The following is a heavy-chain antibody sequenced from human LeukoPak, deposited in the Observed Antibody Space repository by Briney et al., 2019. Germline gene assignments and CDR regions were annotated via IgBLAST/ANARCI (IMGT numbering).Heavy chain of an antibody. CDR1: GYTFTGYY. CDR3: ATDLRPSYGYEFY. CDR2: FDPEDGET. D-gene: IGHD3-16*01. J-gene: IGHJ4*02. V-gene: IGHV1-24*01. Sequence: GASVKVSCKASGYTFTGYYMHWVRQAPGKGLGWMGGFDPEDGETIYAQKFQGRVTMTEDTSTDTAYMELSSLRSEDTAVYYCATDLRPSYGYEFYWGQGTLVTVSS.